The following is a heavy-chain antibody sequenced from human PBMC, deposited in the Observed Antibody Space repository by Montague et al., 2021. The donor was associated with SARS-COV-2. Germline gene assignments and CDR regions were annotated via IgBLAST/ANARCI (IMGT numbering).Heavy chain of an antibody. Sequence: SETLSLTCAVYGGSFSGYYWSWIRQPPGTGLEWIGEINHSGSTNYNPSLKSRVTISVDTSKNQFSLKLSSVTAADTAVYYCARGLAELRYFDWYHYYFDYWGQGTLVTVSS. CDR2: INHSGST. D-gene: IGHD3-9*01. V-gene: IGHV4-34*01. J-gene: IGHJ4*02. CDR1: GGSFSGYY. CDR3: ARGLAELRYFDWYHYYFDY.